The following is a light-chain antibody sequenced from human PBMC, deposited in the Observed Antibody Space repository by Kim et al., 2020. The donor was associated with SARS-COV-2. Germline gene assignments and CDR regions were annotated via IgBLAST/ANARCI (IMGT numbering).Light chain of an antibody. CDR1: SSNIGSNS. CDR2: NNN. CDR3: AGWDDSLNGPV. J-gene: IGLJ3*02. Sequence: QSVLTQSPSASGTPGQRVTISCSGSSSNIGSNSVNWYQQLPGTAPKLLIYNNNRRPSGVPDRISGSRSGTSASLAISGLQSEDEADYYCAGWDDSLNGPVFGGGTQLTV. V-gene: IGLV1-44*01.